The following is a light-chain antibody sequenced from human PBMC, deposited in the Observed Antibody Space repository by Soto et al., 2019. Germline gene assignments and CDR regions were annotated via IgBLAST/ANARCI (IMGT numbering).Light chain of an antibody. J-gene: IGKJ5*01. CDR3: QQRSNWPIT. CDR2: DAS. CDR1: QTVSSNY. Sequence: EIILTQSPDTLSLSRWERATLSCRASQTVSSNYLAWCHQRPGQAPRLLIYDASNRATGIPARFSGSGPGTDFTLTISSLEPEDFAVYYCQQRSNWPITFGQGTRLENK. V-gene: IGKV3D-11*02.